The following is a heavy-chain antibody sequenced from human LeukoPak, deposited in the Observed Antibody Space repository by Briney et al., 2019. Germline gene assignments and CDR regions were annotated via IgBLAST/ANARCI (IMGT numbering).Heavy chain of an antibody. Sequence: GGSLRLSCAVSGFTFSNYDMNWVRQAPGKGPEWVTTISASGIHIYYADSAKGRFTISRDNSRNTLELQMNSLRGEDTAVYYCVRMVSGDSWGQGTLVTVTS. CDR3: VRMVSGDS. V-gene: IGHV3-23*01. D-gene: IGHD2-8*01. CDR2: ISASGIHI. J-gene: IGHJ4*02. CDR1: GFTFSNYD.